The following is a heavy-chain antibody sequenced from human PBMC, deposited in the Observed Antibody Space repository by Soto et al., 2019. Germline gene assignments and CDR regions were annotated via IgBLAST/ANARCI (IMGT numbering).Heavy chain of an antibody. J-gene: IGHJ6*02. V-gene: IGHV4-59*08. CDR1: GGSISSYY. Sequence: QVQLQESGPGLVKPSETLSLTCTVSGGSISSYYWSWIRQPPGKGLEWNGYIYYSGSTNYNPSLKIRATMSVGTSKTQFSLKLSSVAAADTAVYYCARHGATMVRGGKGHMDVWGQGTTVTVSS. CDR3: ARHGATMVRGGKGHMDV. D-gene: IGHD3-10*01. CDR2: IYYSGST.